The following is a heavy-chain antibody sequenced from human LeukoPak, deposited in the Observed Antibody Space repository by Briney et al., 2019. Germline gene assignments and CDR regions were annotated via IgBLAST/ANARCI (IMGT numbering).Heavy chain of an antibody. CDR1: GYTLRSYG. D-gene: IGHD4-17*01. CDR2: ISAYNGNT. Sequence: RASVKVSCKASGYTLRSYGITWVRQAPGQGLEWMGWISAYNGNTKYPQKLQGRVTMTTDTSTSTAYMELSSLRSEDTAVYYCARVWYGDYGDTNHYFDYWGQGTLVTVSS. CDR3: ARVWYGDYGDTNHYFDY. V-gene: IGHV1-18*01. J-gene: IGHJ4*02.